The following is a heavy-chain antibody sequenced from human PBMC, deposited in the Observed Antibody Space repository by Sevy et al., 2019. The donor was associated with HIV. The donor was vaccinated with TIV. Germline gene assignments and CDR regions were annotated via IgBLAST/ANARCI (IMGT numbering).Heavy chain of an antibody. Sequence: SGPTLVKPTQTLTLTCTFSGFSLSTSGVDVDLIRQPPGKALEWLALIYWNDDKRYSPSLKSRLTITKDTSKNQVVLTMNNMDPVDTDTYYCAHSNTYYYDSSGYRAYFDYWGQGTLVTDSS. J-gene: IGHJ4*02. CDR3: AHSNTYYYDSSGYRAYFDY. D-gene: IGHD3-22*01. CDR2: IYWNDDK. V-gene: IGHV2-5*01. CDR1: GFSLSTSGVD.